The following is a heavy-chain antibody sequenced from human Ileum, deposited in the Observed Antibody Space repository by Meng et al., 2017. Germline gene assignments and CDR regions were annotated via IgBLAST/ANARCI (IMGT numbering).Heavy chain of an antibody. CDR3: ARGYCDSTICYNVGWFDP. CDR2: IYYSGTT. V-gene: IGHV4-39*01. Sequence: QLQLQESGLGLVKPSETLSLTCTVAGGSISSSSYFWGLIRQPPGKAVEWIGSIYYSGTTFYNPSLSSRVTTSVDTSKNQVSLKLTSVTAADTAVYYCARGYCDSTICYNVGWFDPWGQGTLVTVSS. J-gene: IGHJ5*02. D-gene: IGHD2-2*02. CDR1: GGSISSSSYF.